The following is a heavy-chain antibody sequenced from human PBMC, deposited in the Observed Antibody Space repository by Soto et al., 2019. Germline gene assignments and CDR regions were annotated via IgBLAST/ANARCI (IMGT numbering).Heavy chain of an antibody. CDR2: IYYSGST. V-gene: IGHV4-39*01. D-gene: IGHD3-3*01. CDR3: AAGDDYDFWSGYPDEPFDY. J-gene: IGHJ4*02. Sequence: SETLSLTCTVSGGSISSSSYYWGWIRQPPGKGLEWIGSIYYSGSTYYNPSLKSRVTISVDTSKNQFSLKLSSVTAADTAVYYCAAGDDYDFWSGYPDEPFDYWGQGTLVTVSS. CDR1: GGSISSSSYY.